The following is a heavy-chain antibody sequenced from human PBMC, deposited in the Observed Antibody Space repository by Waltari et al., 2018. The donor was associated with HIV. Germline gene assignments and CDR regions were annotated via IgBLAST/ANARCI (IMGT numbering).Heavy chain of an antibody. J-gene: IGHJ5*02. V-gene: IGHV4-61*02. CDR3: ARAYYDFWSGTGSSGNWFDP. CDR2: IYTSGST. Sequence: QVQLQESGPGLVKPSQTLSLTCTVSGGSISSASYYWSWIRQPAGKGLELLGRIYTSGSTNYTPSVESRVTISVDTSRNQFSLKLRSVTAADTAVYYCARAYYDFWSGTGSSGNWFDPWGQGTLVTVSS. D-gene: IGHD3-3*01. CDR1: GGSISSASYY.